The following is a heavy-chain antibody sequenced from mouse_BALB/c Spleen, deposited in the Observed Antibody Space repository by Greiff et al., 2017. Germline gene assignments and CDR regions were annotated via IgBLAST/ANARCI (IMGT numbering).Heavy chain of an antibody. CDR3: ARRDYWYYFDY. V-gene: IGHV1-69*02. J-gene: IGHJ2*01. Sequence: VQLQQPGAELVKPGAPVKLSCKASGYTFTSYWMNWVKQRPGRGLEWIGRIDPSDSETHYNQKFKGKATLTVDKSSSTAYMQLSSLTSEDSAVYYCARRDYWYYFDYWGQGTTLTVSS. CDR2: IDPSDSET. CDR1: GYTFTSYW. D-gene: IGHD2-14*01.